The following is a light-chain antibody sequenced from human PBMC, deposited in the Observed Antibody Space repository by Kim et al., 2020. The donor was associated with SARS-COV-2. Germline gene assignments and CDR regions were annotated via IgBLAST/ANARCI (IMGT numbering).Light chain of an antibody. V-gene: IGKV3-11*01. CDR1: QSVSPY. CDR2: DTS. CDR3: QQRRSWRT. Sequence: EIVLTQSPATLSLSPGERATLSCRASQSVSPYVAWYQQKPGQAPRLLIYDTSNRASGIPARFIGSGSGTDFTLTISSLDPEDFAVYYCQQRRSWRTFGGGTKVDIK. J-gene: IGKJ4*01.